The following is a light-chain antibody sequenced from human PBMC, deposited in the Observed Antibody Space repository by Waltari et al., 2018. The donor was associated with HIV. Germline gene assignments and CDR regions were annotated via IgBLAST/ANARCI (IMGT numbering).Light chain of an antibody. J-gene: IGLJ2*01. CDR1: TSDVGGYNS. CDR3: SSYVGSSNVV. V-gene: IGLV2-8*01. CDR2: EVT. Sequence: QSALTQPPSPYGSPGQSLTIPCTGPTSDVGGYNSVSLYHQHPGKSPKPTIYEVTTRPSGVPDRFSGAKSGNTASLTVSGLQAEDEAEYYCSSYVGSSNVVFGGGTKLTVL.